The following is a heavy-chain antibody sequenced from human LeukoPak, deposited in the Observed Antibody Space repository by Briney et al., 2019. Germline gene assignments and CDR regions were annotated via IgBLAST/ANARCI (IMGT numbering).Heavy chain of an antibody. D-gene: IGHD6-19*01. CDR1: GFIVSSNY. CDR3: ARDVGGYSSGWFDY. CDR2: IYSDGRT. Sequence: GGSLRLSCAASGFIVSSNYMSWVRQPPGKGLEWVSVIYSDGRTYYADSVKGRFTIPSDNSKNTLYLQMNSLRAEDTAVYYCARDVGGYSSGWFDYWGQGALVTVSS. V-gene: IGHV3-53*01. J-gene: IGHJ4*02.